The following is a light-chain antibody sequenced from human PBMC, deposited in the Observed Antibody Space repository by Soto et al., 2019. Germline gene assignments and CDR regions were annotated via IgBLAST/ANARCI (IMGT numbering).Light chain of an antibody. CDR2: DAS. Sequence: EIVMTHSPATLSVSPWGRATLSCRASQSVSNYLAWYQQKPGQAPRLLIYDASNRATGIPAKFSGSASGTDFTLTISSLEPEDFAVYYCQQRAYWPQTFGQGTKVDIK. V-gene: IGKV3-11*01. CDR1: QSVSNY. CDR3: QQRAYWPQT. J-gene: IGKJ1*01.